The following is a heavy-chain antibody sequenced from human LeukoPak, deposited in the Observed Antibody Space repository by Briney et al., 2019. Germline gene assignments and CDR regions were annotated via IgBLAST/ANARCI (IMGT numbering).Heavy chain of an antibody. CDR2: TYDSGST. Sequence: PSETLSLTCTVSGYSISSGYYWSWIRQPPGKGLEWIGDTYDSGSTNYNSSLKSRVTISLDTSKNQFSLKLNSVTAADTAVYYCARGGSGYDWFDPWGQGTLVTVSS. V-gene: IGHV4-38-2*02. CDR3: ARGGSGYDWFDP. D-gene: IGHD5-12*01. J-gene: IGHJ5*02. CDR1: GYSISSGYY.